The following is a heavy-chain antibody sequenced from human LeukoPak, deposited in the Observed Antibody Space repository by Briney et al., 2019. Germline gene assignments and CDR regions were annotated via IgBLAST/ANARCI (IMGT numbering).Heavy chain of an antibody. D-gene: IGHD2-15*01. CDR1: GGSFSGYY. CDR2: INHSGST. V-gene: IGHV4-34*01. CDR3: ARGRLGWVVVANPFDY. Sequence: SETLSLTCAVYGGSFSGYYWSWIRQPPGKGLEWIGEINHSGSTKYNPSLKSRVTISVDTSKNQFSLKLSSVTAADTAVYYCARGRLGWVVVANPFDYWGQGTLVTVSS. J-gene: IGHJ4*02.